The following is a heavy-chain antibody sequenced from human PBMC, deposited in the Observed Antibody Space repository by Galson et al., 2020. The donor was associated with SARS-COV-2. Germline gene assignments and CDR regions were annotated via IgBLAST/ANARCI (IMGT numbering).Heavy chain of an antibody. D-gene: IGHD2-21*01. J-gene: IGHJ4*02. CDR1: GFSCSNYE. CDR3: ARLDAYGPGY. CDR2: ISSSGRTI. V-gene: IGHV3-48*03. Sequence: PGGSLRLSCAASGFSCSNYEMHWVRQAPGKGLEWISYISSSGRTIHYADSVKGRFTISRDNAKSSLSLQMNSLRAKDTAVYYCARLDAYGPGYWGQGTLVTVSS.